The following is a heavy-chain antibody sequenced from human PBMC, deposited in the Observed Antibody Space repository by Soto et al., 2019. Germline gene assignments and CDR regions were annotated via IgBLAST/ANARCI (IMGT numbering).Heavy chain of an antibody. CDR1: GFTFSSYD. CDR3: ARGNWNCYYYYMNF. V-gene: IGHV3-13*01. J-gene: IGHJ6*03. D-gene: IGHD1-1*01. Sequence: LRLSCAASGFTFSSYDMHWVRQATGKGLEWVSAIGTAGDTYYPGSVKGRFTISRENAKNSLYLQMNSLRAGDTAVYYCARGNWNCYYYYMNFWGKGTTVTVSS. CDR2: IGTAGDT.